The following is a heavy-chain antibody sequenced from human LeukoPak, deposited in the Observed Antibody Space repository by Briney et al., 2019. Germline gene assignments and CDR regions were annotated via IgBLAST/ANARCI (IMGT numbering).Heavy chain of an antibody. V-gene: IGHV3-21*01. CDR1: GFTFSSYT. CDR3: AKESSSNWFDP. J-gene: IGHJ5*02. CDR2: ISSSSSYI. Sequence: PGGSLRLSCAASGFTFSSYTMNWVRQAPGQGLEWVSSISSSSSYIYYADSVKGRFTISRDNAKNSLYLQMNSLRAEDTAVYYCAKESSSNWFDPWGQGTLVTVSS. D-gene: IGHD6-13*01.